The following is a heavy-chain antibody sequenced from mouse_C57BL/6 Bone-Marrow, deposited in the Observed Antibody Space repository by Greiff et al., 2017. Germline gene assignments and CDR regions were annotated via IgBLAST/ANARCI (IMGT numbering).Heavy chain of an antibody. Sequence: QVQLKQSGPGLVAPSQSLSITCTVSGFSLTSYAISWVRQPPGKGLEWLGVIWTGGGTNYNSALKSRLSISKNNSKRQVFLKMIRLQPDETARYYCARKGICYGPDWYFDVWGTGTTVTVSS. V-gene: IGHV2-9-1*01. CDR3: ARKGICYGPDWYFDV. D-gene: IGHD2-1*01. J-gene: IGHJ1*03. CDR2: IWTGGGT. CDR1: GFSLTSYA.